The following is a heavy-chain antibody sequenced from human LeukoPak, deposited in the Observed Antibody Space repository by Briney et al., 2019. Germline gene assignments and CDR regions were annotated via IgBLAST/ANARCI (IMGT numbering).Heavy chain of an antibody. Sequence: SETLSLTCTVSGGSISSYYWSWIRQPPGKGLEWIGYIYYSGSTNYNPSLKSRVTISVDTSKNQFSLKLSSVTAADTAVYYCAAAYYDFWSGSYYYYYGMDVWGQGTTVTVSS. CDR3: AAAYYDFWSGSYYYYYGMDV. J-gene: IGHJ6*02. CDR1: GGSISSYY. D-gene: IGHD3-3*01. V-gene: IGHV4-59*08. CDR2: IYYSGST.